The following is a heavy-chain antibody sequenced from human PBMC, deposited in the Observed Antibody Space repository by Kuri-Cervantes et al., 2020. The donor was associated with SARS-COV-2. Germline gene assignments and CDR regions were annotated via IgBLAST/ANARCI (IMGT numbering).Heavy chain of an antibody. V-gene: IGHV3-33*01. CDR2: IWYDGSNK. J-gene: IGHJ4*02. CDR3: AREADCSSTSCYDY. D-gene: IGHD2-2*01. Sequence: GESLKISCAASGFTFSSYGMHWVRQAPGKGLEWVAVIWYDGSNKYYADSVKGRFTISRDNSKNTLYLQMNSLRAEDTAVYYCAREADCSSTSCYDYWGQGTLVTVSS. CDR1: GFTFSSYG.